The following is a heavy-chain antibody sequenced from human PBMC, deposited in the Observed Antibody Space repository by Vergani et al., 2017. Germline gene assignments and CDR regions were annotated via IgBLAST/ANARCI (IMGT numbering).Heavy chain of an antibody. CDR3: ARVWGPWDIVVVGNY. CDR2: ISYDGSNK. Sequence: QVQLVESGGGVVQPGRSLRLSCAASGFTFSSYAMHWVRQAPGKGLEWVAVISYDGSNKYYADSVKGRFTISRDNSKNTLYLQMNSLRAEDTAVYYCARVWGPWDIVVVGNYWGRGTLVTVSS. V-gene: IGHV3-30-3*01. CDR1: GFTFSSYA. J-gene: IGHJ4*01. D-gene: IGHD2-2*01.